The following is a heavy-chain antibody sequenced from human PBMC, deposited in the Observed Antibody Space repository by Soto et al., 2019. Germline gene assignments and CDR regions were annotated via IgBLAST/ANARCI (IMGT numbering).Heavy chain of an antibody. J-gene: IGHJ4*02. CDR1: GFTFSGSA. CDR2: IRSKANSYAT. D-gene: IGHD4-17*01. CDR3: TTDGDRLFDY. V-gene: IGHV3-73*02. Sequence: EVQLVESGGCLVQPGGSLKLSCAASGFTFSGSAMHWVRQASGKGLEWVGRIRSKANSYATAYAASVKGRFTISRDDSKNTAYLQMNSLKTEDTAVYYCTTDGDRLFDYWGQGTLVTVSS.